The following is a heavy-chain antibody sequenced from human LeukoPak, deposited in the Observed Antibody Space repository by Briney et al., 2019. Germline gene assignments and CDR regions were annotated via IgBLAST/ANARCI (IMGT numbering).Heavy chain of an antibody. J-gene: IGHJ4*02. D-gene: IGHD2/OR15-2a*01. CDR2: ISSGGSTI. CDR1: GFAFSSYE. CDR3: ARGGSFEYYDSTTNPFHN. Sequence: GGSLRLSCAASGFAFSSYEMNWVRQAPGKGLEWISCISSGGSTIYYADSVKGRFTIPRDNAKNSLYVQMNSLRAEDTAVYYCARGGSFEYYDSTTNPFHNWGQGTLVTVSS. V-gene: IGHV3-48*03.